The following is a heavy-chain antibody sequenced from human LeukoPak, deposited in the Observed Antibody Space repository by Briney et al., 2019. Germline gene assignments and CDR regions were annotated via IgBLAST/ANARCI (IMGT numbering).Heavy chain of an antibody. CDR1: GYTFTGYY. V-gene: IGHV1-2*02. J-gene: IGHJ4*02. Sequence: ASVKVSCKASGYTFTGYYMHWVRQAPGQGLEWMGWINPNSGGTNYAQKFQGRVTMTRDTSISTAYMELSRLRSDDTAVYYCAGGSYDILTGYYPKTFDYWGQGTLVTVSS. CDR2: INPNSGGT. D-gene: IGHD3-9*01. CDR3: AGGSYDILTGYYPKTFDY.